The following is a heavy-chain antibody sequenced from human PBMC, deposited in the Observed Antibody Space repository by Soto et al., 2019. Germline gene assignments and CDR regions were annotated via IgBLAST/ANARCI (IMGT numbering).Heavy chain of an antibody. D-gene: IGHD2-15*01. CDR2: INPNSGGT. CDR3: ARDLAKGGGSAGFDY. CDR1: GYTFTGYY. V-gene: IGHV1-2*02. J-gene: IGHJ4*02. Sequence: ASVKVSCKASGYTFTGYYIHWVRQAPGQGLEWMGWINPNSGGTKYPQKFQGRVTMTRDTSIRTVYMSLTGLKSDDTAVYFCARDLAKGGGSAGFDYWGQGSLVTVSS.